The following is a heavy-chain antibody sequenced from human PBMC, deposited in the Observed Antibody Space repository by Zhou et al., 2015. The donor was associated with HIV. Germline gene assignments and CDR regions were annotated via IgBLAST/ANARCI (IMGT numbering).Heavy chain of an antibody. CDR1: GGTFTSYY. J-gene: IGHJ5*02. CDR2: INPSGGST. V-gene: IGHV1-46*01. CDR3: ARDLSHYVWGSYPQKMAYWFDP. Sequence: QVQLVQSGAEVKKPGSSVKVSCKASGGTFTSYYMHWVRQAPGQGLEWMGIINPSGGSTSYAQKFQGRVTMTRDTSTSTVYMELSSLRSEDTAVYYCARDLSHYVWGSYPQKMAYWFDPGAREPWSPSPQ. D-gene: IGHD3-16*02.